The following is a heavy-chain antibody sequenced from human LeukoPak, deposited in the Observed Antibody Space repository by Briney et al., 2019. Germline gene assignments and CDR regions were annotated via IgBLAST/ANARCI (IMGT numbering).Heavy chain of an antibody. CDR1: GGSFSGYY. CDR3: ARGRYRSSTRD. Sequence: SETLSLTCAVYGGSFSGYYWSWIRQPPGKGLEWIGEINHSGSTNYNPSLKSRATISVDTSKNQFSLKLSSVTAEDTAVYSCARGRYRSSTRDWGQGNPVTVSS. CDR2: INHSGST. V-gene: IGHV4-34*01. J-gene: IGHJ4*02. D-gene: IGHD6-6*01.